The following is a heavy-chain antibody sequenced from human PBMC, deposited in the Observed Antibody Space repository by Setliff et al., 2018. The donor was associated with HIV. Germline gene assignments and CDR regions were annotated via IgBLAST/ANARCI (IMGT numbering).Heavy chain of an antibody. D-gene: IGHD7-27*01. CDR1: GGSISSGGYY. CDR3: ARALGLLPYYYLDV. J-gene: IGHJ6*03. CDR2: IYYSGST. V-gene: IGHV4-31*03. Sequence: PSETLSLTCTVSGGSISSGGYYWSWTRQHPGKGLEWIGYIYYSGSTYYNPSLKSRVTMSVDTSKNQFSLKLSSVTAADTAVYYCARALGLLPYYYLDVWGKGTTVTVSS.